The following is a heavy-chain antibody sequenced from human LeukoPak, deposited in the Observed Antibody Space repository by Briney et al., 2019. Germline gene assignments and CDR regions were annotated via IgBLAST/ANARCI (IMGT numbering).Heavy chain of an antibody. CDR1: GFTFSSYA. Sequence: GGSLRLSCAASGFTFSSYAMGWVRQAPGKGLEWVSAISGSGGSTYYADSVKGRFTISRDNSKNTLYLQMNSLRAEDTAVYYCAKDGYCSSTSCYPLIDYWGQGTLVTVSS. D-gene: IGHD2-2*01. J-gene: IGHJ4*02. CDR2: ISGSGGST. V-gene: IGHV3-23*01. CDR3: AKDGYCSSTSCYPLIDY.